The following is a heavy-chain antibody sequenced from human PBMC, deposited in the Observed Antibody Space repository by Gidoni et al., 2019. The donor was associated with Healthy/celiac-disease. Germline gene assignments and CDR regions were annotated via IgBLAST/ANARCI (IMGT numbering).Heavy chain of an antibody. CDR3: ARDRGRSYDFWSVSGGGDWFDP. CDR2: ISSSGSTI. CDR1: GSPFSDYY. J-gene: IGHJ5*02. Sequence: QVQLVEWGGGLVKPGGSVRLSCTPSGSPFSDYYMSGMRQAPGKGLGWVSYISSSGSTIYYADSVKGRFTISRDNAKNSLYLQMNSLRAEDTAVYYCARDRGRSYDFWSVSGGGDWFDPWGQGTLVTVSS. V-gene: IGHV3-11*01. D-gene: IGHD3-3*01.